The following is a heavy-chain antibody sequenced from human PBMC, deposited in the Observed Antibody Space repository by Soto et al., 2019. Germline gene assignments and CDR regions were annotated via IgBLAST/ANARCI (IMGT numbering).Heavy chain of an antibody. Sequence: SVKVSCKASGGTFSSYAISWVRQAPGQGLEWMGGIIPIFGTANYAQKFQGRVTMTSDTSISTAHMELSSLRSEDTAVYYCARRAETNGWNGFGADKYYFDFWGQGTLVTVSS. CDR3: ARRAETNGWNGFGADKYYFDF. CDR1: GGTFSSYA. D-gene: IGHD1-1*01. CDR2: IIPIFGTA. J-gene: IGHJ4*02. V-gene: IGHV1-69*05.